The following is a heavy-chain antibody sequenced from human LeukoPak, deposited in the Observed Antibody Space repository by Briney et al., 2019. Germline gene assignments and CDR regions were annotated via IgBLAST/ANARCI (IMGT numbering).Heavy chain of an antibody. D-gene: IGHD7-27*01. CDR1: GGSFSGYY. V-gene: IGHV4-34*01. J-gene: IGHJ4*02. Sequence: PSETLSLTXAVYGGSFSGYYWSWIRQPPGRGLEWIGEINHSGSTNYNPSLKSRVTISVDTSKNQFSLKLSSVTAADTAVYYCARVYWGGRGDFDYWGQGTLVTVS. CDR2: INHSGST. CDR3: ARVYWGGRGDFDY.